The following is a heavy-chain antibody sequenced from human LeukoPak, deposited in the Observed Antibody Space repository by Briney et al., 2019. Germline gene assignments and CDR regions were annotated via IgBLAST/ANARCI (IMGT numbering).Heavy chain of an antibody. D-gene: IGHD2-2*01. Sequence: GESLKISCKGSGYSFTNYWIGWVRQMPGKGLEWMGIIYPDDSDTRYSPSFQGQVTISADKSISTAYLQWSSLKASDTAMYYCARPGREKIPAAELDYWGQGTLVTVSS. CDR1: GYSFTNYW. J-gene: IGHJ4*02. V-gene: IGHV5-51*01. CDR3: ARPGREKIPAAELDY. CDR2: IYPDDSDT.